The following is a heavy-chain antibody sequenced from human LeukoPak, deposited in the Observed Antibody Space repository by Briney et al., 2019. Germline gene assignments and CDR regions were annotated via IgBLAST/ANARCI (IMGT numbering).Heavy chain of an antibody. D-gene: IGHD2-15*01. V-gene: IGHV3-74*01. CDR3: AKEAMGGPYNWLDP. CDR1: GFTFSGYW. CDR2: INSDGSST. J-gene: IGHJ5*02. Sequence: PGGSLRLSCAASGFTFSGYWMHWVRQAPGKGLVWVSRINSDGSSTTYADSVKGRFTISRDNSKNTLYLQMNNLRAENTAVYYCAKEAMGGPYNWLDPWGQGTLVTVSS.